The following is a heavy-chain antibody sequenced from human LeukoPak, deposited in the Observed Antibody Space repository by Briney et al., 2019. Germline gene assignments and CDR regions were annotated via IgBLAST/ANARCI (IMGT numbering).Heavy chain of an antibody. CDR2: IKQEGSAK. CDR1: GFTFSSYW. CDR3: ARFGYNYAYDF. J-gene: IGHJ4*02. V-gene: IGHV3-7*04. D-gene: IGHD5-18*01. Sequence: PGGSLRLSCAASGFTFSSYWMGWVRQAPGKGLEWLANIKQEGSAKYYVDSVMGRFTISRDNAKNSLYLQMNSLRAEDTAVYYCARFGYNYAYDFWGQGTLVTVSS.